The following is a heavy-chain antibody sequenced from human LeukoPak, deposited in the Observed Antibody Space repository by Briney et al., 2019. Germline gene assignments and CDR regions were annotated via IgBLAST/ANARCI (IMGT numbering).Heavy chain of an antibody. V-gene: IGHV5-51*01. J-gene: IGHJ4*02. CDR2: IYPGDSDT. CDR1: GYNFSSYR. CDR3: ARRGYCSGGSCYYGN. Sequence: GGSLKISLKGSGYNFSSYRVGWGGQIPGEGLGGVGVIYPGDSDTRYSPSFQGQVTISADKSISTAYLQWSSLKASDTAMYYCARRGYCSGGSCYYGNWGQGTLVTVSS. D-gene: IGHD2-15*01.